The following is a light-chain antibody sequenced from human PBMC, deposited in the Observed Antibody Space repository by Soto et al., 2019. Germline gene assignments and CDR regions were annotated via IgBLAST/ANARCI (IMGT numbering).Light chain of an antibody. CDR1: SSDVGVSDY. CDR2: DVS. J-gene: IGLJ2*01. V-gene: IGLV2-14*01. CDR3: CSYTRSNSLVL. Sequence: QSVLTQPASVSGYPGQSITISCSGTSSDVGVSDYVSWYQPHPGKAPKLVIYDVSNRPSGVSDRVSGSKSGNTASRTISGLQAEYEADYYCCSYTRSNSLVLFGGGTKLTVL.